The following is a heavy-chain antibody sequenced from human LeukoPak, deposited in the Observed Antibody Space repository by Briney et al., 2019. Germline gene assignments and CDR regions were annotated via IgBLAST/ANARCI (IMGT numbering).Heavy chain of an antibody. CDR3: AGVPAAYYYYYGMDV. Sequence: PSETLPLTCTVSGGSITSSSYYWGWIRQPPGKGLEWIGSIYYSGSTYYNPSLKSRVTISVDTSKNQFSLKLSSVTAADTAVYYCAGVPAAYYYYYGMDVWGQGTTVTVSS. D-gene: IGHD2-2*01. J-gene: IGHJ6*02. CDR2: IYYSGST. CDR1: GGSITSSSYY. V-gene: IGHV4-39*01.